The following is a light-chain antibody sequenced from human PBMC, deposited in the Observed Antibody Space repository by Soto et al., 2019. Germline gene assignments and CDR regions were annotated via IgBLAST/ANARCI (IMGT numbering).Light chain of an antibody. CDR3: QQRSNWPTWT. Sequence: DIHLTQSPSFLSASVGDRVTITCRPSQAVPNNMAWYQQKPGKPPKLLIYEESTLHSGVPSRFSGRKSGTQFTLTIDSLEPEDFAVYYCQQRSNWPTWTFGQGTKVDIK. J-gene: IGKJ1*01. CDR2: EES. CDR1: QAVPNN. V-gene: IGKV1-9*01.